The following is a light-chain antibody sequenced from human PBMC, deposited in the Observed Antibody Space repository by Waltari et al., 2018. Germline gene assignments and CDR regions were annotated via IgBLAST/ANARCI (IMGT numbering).Light chain of an antibody. Sequence: EIVFTQSPATLSLSQGERAPLPCRASQSVSSYLAWYQQKPGQAPRLLIYDASNRATGIPARFSGSGSGTDFTLTISSLEPEDFAVYYCQQRSNWPPTFGQGTKVEIK. J-gene: IGKJ1*01. CDR2: DAS. CDR1: QSVSSY. CDR3: QQRSNWPPT. V-gene: IGKV3-11*01.